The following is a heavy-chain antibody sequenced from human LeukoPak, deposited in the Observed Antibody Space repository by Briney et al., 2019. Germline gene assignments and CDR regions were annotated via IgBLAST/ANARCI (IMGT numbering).Heavy chain of an antibody. V-gene: IGHV3-21*01. D-gene: IGHD3-3*01. J-gene: IGHJ4*02. Sequence: GGSLRLSCTASGFNFGDNTMHWVRQAPGKGLEWVSSISSRSTYINYGDSLKGRCTISRDNAGNSLHLQIDSLRDEDTAVYYCATTIFGGVTQSYWGQGTLLSVSS. CDR1: GFNFGDNT. CDR3: ATTIFGGVTQSY. CDR2: ISSRSTYI.